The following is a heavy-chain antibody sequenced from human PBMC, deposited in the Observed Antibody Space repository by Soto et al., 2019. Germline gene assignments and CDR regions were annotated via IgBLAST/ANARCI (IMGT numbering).Heavy chain of an antibody. CDR3: ARGNYGDGISTTAGYYYYGMDV. J-gene: IGHJ6*02. Sequence: SSETLSLTCTVSGGSISSSSYYWGWIRQPPGKGLEWIGSIYYSGSTYYNPSLKSRVTISVDTSKNQFSLKLSSVTAADTAVYYCARGNYGDGISTTAGYYYYGMDVWGQGTTVTVSS. V-gene: IGHV4-39*01. CDR1: GGSISSSSYY. CDR2: IYYSGST. D-gene: IGHD4-17*01.